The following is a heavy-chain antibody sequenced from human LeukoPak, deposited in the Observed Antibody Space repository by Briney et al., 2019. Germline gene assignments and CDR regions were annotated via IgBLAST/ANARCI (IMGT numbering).Heavy chain of an antibody. CDR3: ARVVGNSARYYYYYGMDV. Sequence: PEASVKVSCKASGYTFTSYGISWVRQAPGQGLEWMGWISAYNGNTNYAQKLQGRVTMTTDTSTSTAYMELRSLRSDDTAVYYCARVVGNSARYYYYYGMDVWGQGTTVTVSS. V-gene: IGHV1-18*01. J-gene: IGHJ6*02. CDR2: ISAYNGNT. CDR1: GYTFTSYG. D-gene: IGHD4-23*01.